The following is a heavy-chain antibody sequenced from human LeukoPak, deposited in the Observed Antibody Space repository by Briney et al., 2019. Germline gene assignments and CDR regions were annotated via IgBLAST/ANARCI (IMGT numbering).Heavy chain of an antibody. CDR1: GGTFSSYA. D-gene: IGHD3-22*01. CDR3: ARNYYDSSGYYSNY. CDR2: IIPILGIA. J-gene: IGHJ4*02. Sequence: SVKVSCKASGGTFSSYAISWVRQAPGQGLEWMGRIIPILGIANYAQKFQGRVTITADKSTSTAYMELSSLRSEDTAVYYCARNYYDSSGYYSNYWGQGTLVTVSS. V-gene: IGHV1-69*04.